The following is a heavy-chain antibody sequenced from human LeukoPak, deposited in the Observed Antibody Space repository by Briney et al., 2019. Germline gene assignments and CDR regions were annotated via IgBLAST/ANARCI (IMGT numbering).Heavy chain of an antibody. D-gene: IGHD3-10*01. CDR2: ISGSGEIT. V-gene: IGHV3-23*01. Sequence: SGGSLRLSCAASGFTFSTYAMSWVRQAPGEGLEWVSLISGSGEITYDADSVKGRFTISRDNSKHTVYLQMNSLRADDTAVYYCAKVTRSFGYHMDVWGKGTTVAVSS. CDR3: AKVTRSFGYHMDV. CDR1: GFTFSTYA. J-gene: IGHJ6*03.